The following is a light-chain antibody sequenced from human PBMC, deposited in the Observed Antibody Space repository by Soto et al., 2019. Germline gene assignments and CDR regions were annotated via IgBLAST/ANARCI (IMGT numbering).Light chain of an antibody. Sequence: QXVLTQPPYVSGSPGQSITISCTGTSSDVGGYNYVSWYQQHPGKAPKLMIYDVSNRPSGVSNRFSGSKSGNTASLTISGLQAEDEADYYCSSYTSSSTLFGTGTKVTVL. V-gene: IGLV2-14*01. J-gene: IGLJ1*01. CDR1: SSDVGGYNY. CDR3: SSYTSSSTL. CDR2: DVS.